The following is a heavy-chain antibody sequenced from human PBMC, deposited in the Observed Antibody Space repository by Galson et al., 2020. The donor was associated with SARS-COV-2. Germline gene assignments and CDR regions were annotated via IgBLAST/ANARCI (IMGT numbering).Heavy chain of an antibody. CDR1: GFTFSNYA. Sequence: GGSLRLSCAVSGFTFSNYAMSWVRQAPGKGLEWVSSIGAGGGPTYYADSVSGRFTMSSDNSGNTLYLQMNSLRADDTAIYYCAKFGRNTWSDIVSFDYWGQGTLVTVSS. V-gene: IGHV3-23*01. D-gene: IGHD1-20*01. CDR3: AKFGRNTWSDIVSFDY. J-gene: IGHJ4*02. CDR2: IGAGGGPT.